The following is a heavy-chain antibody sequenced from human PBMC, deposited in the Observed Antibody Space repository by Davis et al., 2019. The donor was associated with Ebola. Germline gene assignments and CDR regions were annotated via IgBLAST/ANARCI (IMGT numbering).Heavy chain of an antibody. Sequence: SETLSLTCTVSGGSISSYYWSWIRQPPGKGLEWIGYIYYSGSTYYNPSLKSRVTISVDTSKNQFSLKLSSVTAADTAVYYCARSLYLPFDYWGQGTLVTVSS. CDR1: GGSISSYY. V-gene: IGHV4-59*04. J-gene: IGHJ4*02. CDR3: ARSLYLPFDY. D-gene: IGHD2-2*02. CDR2: IYYSGST.